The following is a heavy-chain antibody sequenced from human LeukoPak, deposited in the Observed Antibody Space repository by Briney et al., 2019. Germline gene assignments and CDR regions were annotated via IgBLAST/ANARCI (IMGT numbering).Heavy chain of an antibody. CDR2: IWYDGSNK. CDR1: GFTFSSYG. D-gene: IGHD1-1*01. V-gene: IGHV3-33*08. CDR3: ARQDRGYAIDY. J-gene: IGHJ4*02. Sequence: QAGGSLRLSCAASGFTFSSYGMHWVRQAPGKGLEWVAVIWYDGSNKYYADSVKGRFTISRDNSKNTLYLQMNSLRAEDTAVYYCARQDRGYAIDYWGQGTLVTVSS.